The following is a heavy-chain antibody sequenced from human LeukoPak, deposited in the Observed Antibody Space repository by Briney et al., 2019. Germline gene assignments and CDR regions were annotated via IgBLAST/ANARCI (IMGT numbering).Heavy chain of an antibody. V-gene: IGHV3-74*01. D-gene: IGHD6-19*01. CDR2: INSDGSST. Sequence: GGSLRLSCAASGFTFSSYWMHWVRQAPGKGLVWVSRINSDGSSTSYADSVKGRFTISRDNAKNTLYLQMNSLRAEDTAVYYCAREEGHGSSGYYTAFDYWGQGTLVTVPS. CDR3: AREEGHGSSGYYTAFDY. J-gene: IGHJ4*02. CDR1: GFTFSSYW.